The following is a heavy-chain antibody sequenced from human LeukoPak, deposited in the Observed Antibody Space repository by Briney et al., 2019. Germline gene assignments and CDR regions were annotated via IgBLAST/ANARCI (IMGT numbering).Heavy chain of an antibody. D-gene: IGHD2-2*01. V-gene: IGHV3-30*04. CDR2: ISYDGSNK. Sequence: GGSLRLSCAASGFTFSSYAMHWVRQAPGKGLEWVAVISYDGSNKYYADSVKGRFTISRDNSKNTLYLQMNSLKTEDTAVYYCTRDSLLLWDWGQGTLVTVSS. CDR3: TRDSLLLWD. CDR1: GFTFSSYA. J-gene: IGHJ4*02.